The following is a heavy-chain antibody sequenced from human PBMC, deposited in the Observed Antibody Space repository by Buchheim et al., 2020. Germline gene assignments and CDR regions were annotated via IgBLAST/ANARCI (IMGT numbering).Heavy chain of an antibody. J-gene: IGHJ4*02. CDR2: IDPSDSYT. Sequence: EVQLVQSGAEVKKPGESLRISCKGSGYSFTSYWISWVRQMPGKGLEWMGRIDPSDSYTNYSPCFQGHVTITADQSISTAYLQWSSLKASDTATYYCARLRDYYDSSGYALGYWGQGTL. CDR1: GYSFTSYW. CDR3: ARLRDYYDSSGYALGY. D-gene: IGHD3-22*01. V-gene: IGHV5-10-1*03.